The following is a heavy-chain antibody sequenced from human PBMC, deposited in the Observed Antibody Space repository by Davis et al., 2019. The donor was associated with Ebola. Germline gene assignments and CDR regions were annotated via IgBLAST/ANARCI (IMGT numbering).Heavy chain of an antibody. CDR3: ARSHIVEYYMDV. D-gene: IGHD2-15*01. CDR1: GGSVSSGSYY. V-gene: IGHV4-61*01. Sequence: PSETLSLTCTVSGGSVSSGSYYWSWIRQPPGKGLEWIGYIYYSGSTNYNPSLKSRVTISVDTSKNQFSLKLSSVTAADTAVYYCARSHIVEYYMDVWGKGTTVTVSS. J-gene: IGHJ6*03. CDR2: IYYSGST.